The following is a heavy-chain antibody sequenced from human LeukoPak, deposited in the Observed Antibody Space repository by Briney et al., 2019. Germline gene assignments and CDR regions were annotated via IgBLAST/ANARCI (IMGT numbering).Heavy chain of an antibody. J-gene: IGHJ4*02. D-gene: IGHD6-19*01. CDR1: GYSISSGYY. CDR2: IHHSGDT. Sequence: MSSETLSLTCAVSGYSISSGYYWGWIRQPPGKGLEWITSIHHSGDTYYNPSLKSRVTISADTSKNQFSLKLNSVTAADTAVYYCARLNAVAVNYFDYWGQGTLVTVSS. CDR3: ARLNAVAVNYFDY. V-gene: IGHV4-38-2*01.